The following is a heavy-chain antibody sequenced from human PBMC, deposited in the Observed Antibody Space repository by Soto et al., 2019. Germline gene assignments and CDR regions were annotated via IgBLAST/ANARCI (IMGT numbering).Heavy chain of an antibody. V-gene: IGHV4-34*01. CDR1: GGSVDGYY. Sequence: PSGTLSLSCALYGGSVDGYYWSGIRQSPGKGLEWIGEIHHSGSTKYNPSLKSRVSLSVDTSTKQFSLKMTSMTAADRGVYYCARGVDSWSGYLFWGQGTPVTVSS. D-gene: IGHD3-3*01. CDR2: IHHSGST. CDR3: ARGVDSWSGYLF. J-gene: IGHJ4*02.